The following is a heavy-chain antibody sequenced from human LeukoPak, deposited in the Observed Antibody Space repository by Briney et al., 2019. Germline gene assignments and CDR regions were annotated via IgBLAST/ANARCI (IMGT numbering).Heavy chain of an antibody. V-gene: IGHV3-30*18. CDR3: AELGITMIGGV. D-gene: IGHD3-10*02. J-gene: IGHJ6*04. CDR1: GFTFSSYG. Sequence: GGSLRLSCAASGFTFSSYGMHWVRQAPGKGLEWVAVISYDGSNKYYADSVKGRFTISRDNAKNSLYLQMNSLRTEDTAVYYCAELGITMIGGVWGKGTTVTISS. CDR2: ISYDGSNK.